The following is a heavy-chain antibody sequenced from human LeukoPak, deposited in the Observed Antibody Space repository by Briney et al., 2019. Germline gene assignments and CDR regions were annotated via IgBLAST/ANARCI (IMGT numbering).Heavy chain of an antibody. V-gene: IGHV4-34*01. CDR3: ARVRKQLYYYYMDV. CDR1: GGSFSGYY. J-gene: IGHJ6*03. CDR2: INHSGST. Sequence: ASETLSLTCAVYGGSFSGYYWSWIRQPPGKGLEWIGEINHSGSTNYNPSLKSRVTMSVDTSKNQFSLKLSSVTAADTAVYYCARVRKQLYYYYMDVWGKGTTVTVSS. D-gene: IGHD6-13*01.